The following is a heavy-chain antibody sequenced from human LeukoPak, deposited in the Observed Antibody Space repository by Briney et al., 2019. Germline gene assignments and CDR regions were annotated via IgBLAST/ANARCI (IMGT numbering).Heavy chain of an antibody. V-gene: IGHV3-23*01. Sequence: GGSLRLSCAASGFTFSSYAMSWVRQAPGKGLEWVSAIGGSGGSTYYADSVKGRFTISRDNSKNTLYLQMNSLRAEDTAVYYCAKDPQYYYDSSGYYWGQGTLVTVSS. D-gene: IGHD3-22*01. CDR3: AKDPQYYYDSSGYY. CDR2: IGGSGGST. CDR1: GFTFSSYA. J-gene: IGHJ4*02.